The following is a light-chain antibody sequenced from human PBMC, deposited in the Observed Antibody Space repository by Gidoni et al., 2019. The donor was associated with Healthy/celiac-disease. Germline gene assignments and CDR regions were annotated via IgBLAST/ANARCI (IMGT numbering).Light chain of an antibody. CDR2: DAS. Sequence: ELVLTQSPATLSLSPGERATLSCRASQSVSSYVAWYQQKPGQAPRLLIYDASNRATGIPARFSGSGSGTDFTLTISSLEPEDFAVYYCQQRSNWRTFXQXTKVEIK. J-gene: IGKJ1*01. CDR1: QSVSSY. CDR3: QQRSNWRT. V-gene: IGKV3-11*01.